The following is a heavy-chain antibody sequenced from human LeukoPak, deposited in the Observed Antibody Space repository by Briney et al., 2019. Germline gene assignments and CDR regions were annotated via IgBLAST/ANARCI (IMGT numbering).Heavy chain of an antibody. CDR2: MYYSGNT. CDR1: GDSVRTSNSY. CDR3: ARHPHYYFDNSAR. D-gene: IGHD3-22*01. V-gene: IGHV4-39*01. Sequence: SSETLSLTCTVSGDSVRTSNSYWGWIRQPPGKGLEWIVSMYYSGNTYYNPSLKSRVTISVDTSKNQLPLRLSSVTAADTAVYYCARHPHYYFDNSARWGQGTLVTVSS. J-gene: IGHJ4*02.